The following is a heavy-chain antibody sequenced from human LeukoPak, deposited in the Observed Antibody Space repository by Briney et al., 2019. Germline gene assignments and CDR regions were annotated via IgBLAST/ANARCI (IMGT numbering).Heavy chain of an antibody. V-gene: IGHV5-51*01. CDR2: IYPGDSDT. CDR1: GYSFTSYW. J-gene: IGHJ5*02. D-gene: IGHD6-19*01. CDR3: ARQGQLEWLMSMTQNNWFDP. Sequence: GESLKISCKGSGYSFTSYWIGWVRQMPGKGLEWMGIIYPGDSDTRYSPSFQGQVTISADKSISTAYLQWSSLKASDTAMYYCARQGQLEWLMSMTQNNWFDPWGQGTLVTVSS.